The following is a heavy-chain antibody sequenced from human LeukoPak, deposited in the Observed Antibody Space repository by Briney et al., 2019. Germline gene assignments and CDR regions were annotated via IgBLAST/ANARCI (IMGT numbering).Heavy chain of an antibody. Sequence: GGSLRLSCAASGFTLSSYGMSWVRQAPGKGLEWVSAISGSGGSTYYADSVKGRFTISRDNAKNSLYLQMNSLRAEDTAVYYCAKASAMIVVVSKHFDYWGQGTLVTVSS. J-gene: IGHJ4*02. CDR3: AKASAMIVVVSKHFDY. CDR2: ISGSGGST. D-gene: IGHD3-22*01. V-gene: IGHV3-23*01. CDR1: GFTLSSYG.